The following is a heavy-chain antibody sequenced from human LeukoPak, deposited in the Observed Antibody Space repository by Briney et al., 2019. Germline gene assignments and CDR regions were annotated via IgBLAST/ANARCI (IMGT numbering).Heavy chain of an antibody. D-gene: IGHD3-10*01. CDR2: IYPGDSDT. J-gene: IGHJ6*03. CDR1: GYNFTSYW. V-gene: IGHV5-51*01. CDR3: ARLIMVRGASDYYYYYMDV. Sequence: GESLKISCKGSGYNFTSYWIGWVRQMPGKGLEWMGIIYPGDSDTRYSPSFQVQVTISADKSISTAYLQWSSLKASDTAMYYCARLIMVRGASDYYYYYMDVWGKGTTVTVSS.